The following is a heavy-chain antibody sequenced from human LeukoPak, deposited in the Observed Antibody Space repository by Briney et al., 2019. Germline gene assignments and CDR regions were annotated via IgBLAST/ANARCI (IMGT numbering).Heavy chain of an antibody. J-gene: IGHJ6*02. CDR1: GYTFTSYG. Sequence: GASVKVSCEASGYTFTSYGISWVRQAPGQGLEWMGWISAYNGNTNYAQKLQGRVTMTTDTSTSTAYMELRSLRSDDTAVYYCARDLGYCSSTSRYLRIEYYYYYGMDVWGQGTTVTVSS. CDR2: ISAYNGNT. V-gene: IGHV1-18*01. CDR3: ARDLGYCSSTSRYLRIEYYYYYGMDV. D-gene: IGHD2-2*01.